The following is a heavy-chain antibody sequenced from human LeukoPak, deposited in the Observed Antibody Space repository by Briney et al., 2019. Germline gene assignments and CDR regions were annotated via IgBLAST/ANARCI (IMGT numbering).Heavy chain of an antibody. J-gene: IGHJ3*02. CDR3: AKVRGAVAGSDAFDI. CDR2: IKQDGSEK. CDR1: GFTFSNYW. Sequence: GGSLRLSCTDSGFTFSNYWMSWVRQAPGKGLEWVANIKQDGSEKYYADSVKGRFTISRDNSKNTLYLQMNSLRAEDTAVYYCAKVRGAVAGSDAFDIWGQGTMVTVSS. V-gene: IGHV3-7*01. D-gene: IGHD6-19*01.